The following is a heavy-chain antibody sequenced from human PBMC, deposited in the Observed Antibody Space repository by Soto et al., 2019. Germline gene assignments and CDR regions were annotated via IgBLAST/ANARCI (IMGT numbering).Heavy chain of an antibody. CDR3: ARQISSSWSRGYYFDY. J-gene: IGHJ4*02. Sequence: ASVKVSCKASGYTFTSYAMHWVRQAPGQRLEWMGWINAGNGNTKYSQKFQGRVTITRDTSASTAYMELSSLRSEDTAVYYCARQISSSWSRGYYFDYWGQGTLVTVSS. V-gene: IGHV1-3*01. D-gene: IGHD6-13*01. CDR1: GYTFTSYA. CDR2: INAGNGNT.